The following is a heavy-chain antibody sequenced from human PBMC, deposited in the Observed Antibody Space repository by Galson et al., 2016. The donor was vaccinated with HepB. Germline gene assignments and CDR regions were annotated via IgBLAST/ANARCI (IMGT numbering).Heavy chain of an antibody. CDR2: IFDSGVS. D-gene: IGHD1-14*01. J-gene: IGHJ4*02. CDR1: GGSISSGSH. V-gene: IGHV4-31*03. Sequence: TLSLTCTVSGGSISSGSHWSWVRQHPGQGLEWIGYIFDSGVSNYNPSLKSRLTISVDTSKNHYSLKLTSVTAADTAVYYCARYSAGGAGRSDWGQGTLVTVSS. CDR3: ARYSAGGAGRSD.